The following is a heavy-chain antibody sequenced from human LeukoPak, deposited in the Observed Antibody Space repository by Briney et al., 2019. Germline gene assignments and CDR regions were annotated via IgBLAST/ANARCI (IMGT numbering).Heavy chain of an antibody. CDR2: IYYSGST. Sequence: SQTLSLTCTVSGGSISSGGYYWSWIRQHPGTGLEWIGYIYYSGSTYYNPSLKSRVTISVDTSKNQFSLKLSSVTAADTAVYYCARDGPAYTSRWYDYYYGLDVWGQGTTVTVSS. J-gene: IGHJ6*02. V-gene: IGHV4-31*03. CDR1: GGSISSGGYY. D-gene: IGHD2-2*01. CDR3: ARDGPAYTSRWYDYYYGLDV.